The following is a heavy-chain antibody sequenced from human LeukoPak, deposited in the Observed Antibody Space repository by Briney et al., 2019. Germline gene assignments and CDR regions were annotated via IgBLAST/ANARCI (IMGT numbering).Heavy chain of an antibody. J-gene: IGHJ4*02. CDR3: ARGGGGDSGYFDY. V-gene: IGHV3-21*01. CDR2: ISSSSYI. CDR1: GFTFSSYS. D-gene: IGHD2-21*01. Sequence: KPGGSLRLSCAASGFTFSSYSMNWVRQAPGKGLEWVSSISSSSYIYYADSVKGRFTISRDNAKNSLYLQMNSLRAEDTAVYYCARGGGGDSGYFDYWGQGTLVTVSS.